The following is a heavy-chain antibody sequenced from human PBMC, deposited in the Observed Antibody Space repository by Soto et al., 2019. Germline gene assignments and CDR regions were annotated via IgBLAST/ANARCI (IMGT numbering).Heavy chain of an antibody. Sequence: QVQLVQSGAEVKKPGASVKVSCKASGYTFTNYGIIWVRQAPGQGLEWMGWISSYNGNTKYAQKLQGRVTMTPDTSTCPAYMQLRSLKSADTAVYYCARSPPPLDYWGQGNLDTVSS. CDR3: ARSPPPLDY. V-gene: IGHV1-18*01. CDR2: ISSYNGNT. J-gene: IGHJ4*02. CDR1: GYTFTNYG.